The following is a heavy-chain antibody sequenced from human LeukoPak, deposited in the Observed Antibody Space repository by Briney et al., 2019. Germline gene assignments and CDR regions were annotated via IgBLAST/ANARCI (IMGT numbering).Heavy chain of an antibody. D-gene: IGHD6-19*01. CDR2: IYYSGST. Sequence: SETLSLTCTVSGGSISSYYWGWIRQPPGKGLEWIGSIYYSGSTYYNPSLKSRVTISVDTSKNQFSLKLSSVTAADTAVYYCARVAVAGTSWFDPWGQGTLVTVSS. CDR1: GGSISSYY. V-gene: IGHV4-39*07. CDR3: ARVAVAGTSWFDP. J-gene: IGHJ5*02.